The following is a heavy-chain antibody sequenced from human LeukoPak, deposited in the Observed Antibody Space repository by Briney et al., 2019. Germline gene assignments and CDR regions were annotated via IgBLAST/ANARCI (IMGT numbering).Heavy chain of an antibody. V-gene: IGHV3-7*01. CDR2: IKQDGSEK. CDR1: GFTFSSYW. Sequence: GGSLRLSCAASGFTFSSYWMSWVRQAPGKGLEWVANIKQDGSEKYYVDSVKGRFTISRDNAKNSLYLQMNSLRAEDTAVYYCARDLSPLYGDSPFNYWGQGTLVTVSS. CDR3: ARDLSPLYGDSPFNY. D-gene: IGHD4-17*01. J-gene: IGHJ4*02.